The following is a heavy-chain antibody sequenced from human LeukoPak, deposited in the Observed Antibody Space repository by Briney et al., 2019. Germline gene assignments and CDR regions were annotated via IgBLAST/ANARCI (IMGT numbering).Heavy chain of an antibody. Sequence: PAETLSLTCTASGGSFISTSHYWGWVRQSPGKGLQWIGGVQDGGFTYYKPSFKSRATISLDTSKNLLSLNVTSVTAADAAVYYCARMILREGFYFDSWGQGTLVTVSS. J-gene: IGHJ4*02. V-gene: IGHV4-39*01. CDR3: ARMILREGFYFDS. D-gene: IGHD3/OR15-3a*01. CDR1: GGSFISTSHY. CDR2: VQDGGFT.